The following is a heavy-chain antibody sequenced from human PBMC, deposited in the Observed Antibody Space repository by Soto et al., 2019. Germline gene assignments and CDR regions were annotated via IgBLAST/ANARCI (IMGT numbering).Heavy chain of an antibody. D-gene: IGHD3-10*02. Sequence: GASVKVSCKASGGTFSSYAISWVRQAPGQGLEWMGGIIPIFGTANYAQKFQGRVTITADESTSTAYMELSSLRSEDTAVYYCARDFYYVIIMFRYYSCCMLVCCPAPTLSVS. CDR3: ARDFYYVIIMFRYYSCCMLV. CDR2: IIPIFGTA. CDR1: GGTFSSYA. V-gene: IGHV1-69*13. J-gene: IGHJ6*02.